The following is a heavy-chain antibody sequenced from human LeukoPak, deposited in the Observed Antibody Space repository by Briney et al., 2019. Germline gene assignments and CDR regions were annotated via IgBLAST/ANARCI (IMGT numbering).Heavy chain of an antibody. D-gene: IGHD5-24*01. CDR3: ARGVEMATINSGFGY. Sequence: GESLKISCKGSGYSFTSYWITWVRQMPGKGLEWMGIIYPGDSDTRYSPSFQGQVTISADKSISTAYLQWSSLKASDTAMYYCARGVEMATINSGFGYWGQGTLVTVSS. CDR1: GYSFTSYW. CDR2: IYPGDSDT. J-gene: IGHJ4*02. V-gene: IGHV5-51*01.